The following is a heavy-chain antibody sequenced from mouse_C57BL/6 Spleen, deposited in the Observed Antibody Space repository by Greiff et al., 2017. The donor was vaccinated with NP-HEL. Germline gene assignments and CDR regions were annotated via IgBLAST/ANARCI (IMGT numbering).Heavy chain of an antibody. V-gene: IGHV2-5*01. D-gene: IGHD2-4*01. Sequence: QVQLQQSGPGLVQPSQSLSITCTVSGFSLTSYGVHWVRQSPGKGLEWLVVIWRGGSTDYNAALMSRLSITKDNSKSQVIFKMNSLQADDTAIYYCARYDYDADYYAMDYWGQGTSVTVSS. J-gene: IGHJ4*01. CDR3: ARYDYDADYYAMDY. CDR2: IWRGGST. CDR1: GFSLTSYG.